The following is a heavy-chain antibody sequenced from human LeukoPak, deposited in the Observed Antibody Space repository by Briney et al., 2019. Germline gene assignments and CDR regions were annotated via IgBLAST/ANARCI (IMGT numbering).Heavy chain of an antibody. V-gene: IGHV3-21*01. CDR2: ISRSSSYI. CDR1: GFTFSSYS. J-gene: IGHJ4*02. Sequence: PGGSLRLSCAASGFTFSSYSMNWVRQAPRRGLEWVSSISRSSSYIYYADSVKGRFTISRDNAKNSLYLQMNSLRAEDTAVYYCAREVVGASSGDYWGQGTLVTVSS. D-gene: IGHD1-26*01. CDR3: AREVVGASSGDY.